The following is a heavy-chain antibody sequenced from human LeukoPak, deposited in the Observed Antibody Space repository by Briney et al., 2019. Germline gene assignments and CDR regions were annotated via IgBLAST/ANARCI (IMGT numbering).Heavy chain of an antibody. J-gene: IGHJ3*02. CDR3: AKDLGEGAYSYGWDAFDI. CDR1: GFTFSSYG. V-gene: IGHV3-33*06. Sequence: GGSLRLSCAASGFTFSSYGMHWVCQAPGKRLEWVAVIWYDGSNKYYADSVKGRFTISRDNSKNTLYLQMNSLRAEDTAVYYCAKDLGEGAYSYGWDAFDIWGQGTRVTVSS. D-gene: IGHD5-18*01. CDR2: IWYDGSNK.